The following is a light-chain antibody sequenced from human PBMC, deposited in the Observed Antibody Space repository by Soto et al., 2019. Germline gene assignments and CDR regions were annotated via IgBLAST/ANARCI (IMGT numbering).Light chain of an antibody. J-gene: IGLJ3*02. CDR3: ATWDDSLSVL. CDR1: TSNIGTNT. V-gene: IGLV1-44*01. Sequence: QSFLPQPPSASGTPGQRVTISCSGGTSNIGTNTVNWYQQLPGTAPKLLIYTTNQRPAGVPDRFSGSKSGTSASLAISGLRSEDEASYFCATWDDSLSVLFGRATKLTVL. CDR2: TTN.